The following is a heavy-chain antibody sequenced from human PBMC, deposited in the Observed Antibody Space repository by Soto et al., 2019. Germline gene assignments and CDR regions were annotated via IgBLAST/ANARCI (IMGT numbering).Heavy chain of an antibody. D-gene: IGHD3-10*01. Sequence: SETLSLTCTVSGGSISNYYWTWIRQPPGKGLQWIGYIYYSGTTNYNPSLKSRVTISVDTSKNQFSLKLSSVTAADTAVYYCAGQPTAGSYYDLGSYYYYYAMDVWSQGTTVTVSS. CDR2: IYYSGTT. CDR1: GGSISNYY. CDR3: AGQPTAGSYYDLGSYYYYYAMDV. J-gene: IGHJ6*02. V-gene: IGHV4-59*01.